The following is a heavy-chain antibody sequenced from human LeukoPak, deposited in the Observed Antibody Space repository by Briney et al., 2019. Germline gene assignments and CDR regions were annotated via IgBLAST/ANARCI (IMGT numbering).Heavy chain of an antibody. D-gene: IGHD3-10*01. J-gene: IGHJ4*02. CDR1: GYSFTSYA. CDR3: ASFGAHSFDY. CDR2: INTGTGNP. V-gene: IGHV7-4-1*02. Sequence: ASVKVSCKTSGYSFTSYAMNWVRQAPGQGLEFMGWINTGTGNPTYAQGFTGRFVFSLDTSVSAAYLQISTLKPEDTAVYYCASFGAHSFDYWGQGTLVTVSS.